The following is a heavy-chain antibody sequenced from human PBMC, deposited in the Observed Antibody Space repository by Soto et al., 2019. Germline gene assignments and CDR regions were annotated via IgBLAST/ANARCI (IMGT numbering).Heavy chain of an antibody. CDR3: ARDRGAEYYDFWSGYYTIFDY. D-gene: IGHD3-3*01. Sequence: EVQLVESGGGLVQPGGSLRLSCADSGFTFSSYWMSWVRQAPGKGLEWVANIKQDGSEKYYVDSVKGRFTISRDNAKNSLYLQMNSLRAEDTAVYYCARDRGAEYYDFWSGYYTIFDYWGQGTLVSVSS. J-gene: IGHJ4*02. V-gene: IGHV3-7*01. CDR1: GFTFSSYW. CDR2: IKQDGSEK.